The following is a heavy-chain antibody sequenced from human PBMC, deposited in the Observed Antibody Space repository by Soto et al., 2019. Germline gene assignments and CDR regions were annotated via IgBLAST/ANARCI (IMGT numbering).Heavy chain of an antibody. CDR1: GFTFGRYD. D-gene: IGHD2-2*01. V-gene: IGHV3-13*01. J-gene: IGHJ4*02. Sequence: PGGSLRLSCAASGFTFGRYDMHWVRQATGKGLEWVSAIGTTGNTYYPDSVKGRFTISRENAKSSLYLQMNSLRAEDTAVYYCAGRICNSTSCYPLDYWGQGTLVTVSS. CDR2: IGTTGNT. CDR3: AGRICNSTSCYPLDY.